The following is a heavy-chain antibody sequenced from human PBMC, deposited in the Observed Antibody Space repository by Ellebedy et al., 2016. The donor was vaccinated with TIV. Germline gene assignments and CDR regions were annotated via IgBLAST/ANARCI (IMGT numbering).Heavy chain of an antibody. J-gene: IGHJ4*02. CDR2: ISSSSSYT. CDR1: GFTFSDYY. V-gene: IGHV3-11*03. Sequence: GGSLRLXCAASGFTFSDYYMGWIRQAPGKGLEWVSYISSSSSYTNYADSVKGRFTISRDNAKNSLFLQMNSLRAEDTAVYYCARRHDSSGLDYWGQGTLVTVSS. D-gene: IGHD3-22*01. CDR3: ARRHDSSGLDY.